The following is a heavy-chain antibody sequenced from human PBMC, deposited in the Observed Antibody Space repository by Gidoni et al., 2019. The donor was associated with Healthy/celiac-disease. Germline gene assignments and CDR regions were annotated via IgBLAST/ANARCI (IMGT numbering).Heavy chain of an antibody. V-gene: IGHV4-59*08. CDR2: IYYSGST. D-gene: IGHD5-12*01. Sequence: QVQLQESGPGLVKPSETLSLTCTVSGGSLSSYYWSWIRQPPGKGLEWIGYIYYSGSTNYNPSLKSRVTISVDTSKNQFSLKLSSVTAADTAVYYCAVGRDGYNYAEGFDYWGQGTLVTVSS. J-gene: IGHJ4*02. CDR1: GGSLSSYY. CDR3: AVGRDGYNYAEGFDY.